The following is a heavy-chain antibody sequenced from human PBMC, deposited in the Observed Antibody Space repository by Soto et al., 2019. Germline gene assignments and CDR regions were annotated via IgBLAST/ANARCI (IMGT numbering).Heavy chain of an antibody. D-gene: IGHD3-10*01. J-gene: IGHJ4*02. V-gene: IGHV3-30*04. CDR3: ARDDEGGSDCDLGY. CDR2: ISRGGSNE. Sequence: QVQLVESGGGVVQPGRSLRLSCAASGFTFSSYVIHWVRQTPDKGLEWVAFISRGGSNEYYADSVKGRFTISRDNSKNTLYLEMNILRAEDTAVYYCARDDEGGSDCDLGYWGQGTLVTVSS. CDR1: GFTFSSYV.